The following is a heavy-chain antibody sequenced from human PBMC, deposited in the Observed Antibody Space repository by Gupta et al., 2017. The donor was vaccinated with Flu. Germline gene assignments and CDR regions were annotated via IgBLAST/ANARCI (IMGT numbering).Heavy chain of an antibody. CDR3: AKGDGVASGWLPSQFDY. V-gene: IGHV3-23*01. CDR2: ISGSDGFT. Sequence: EVQLWESGGGLVQPGGSLSLSCAAPGFTFTRFPMSWVRQAPGKGLEWVSGISGSDGFTGYADSVKGRFIISKDKSKNTLYLEMNSLRAEDTAVYYCAKGDGVASGWLPSQFDYWGQGTLVTVSS. D-gene: IGHD6-19*01. CDR1: GFTFTRFP. J-gene: IGHJ4*02.